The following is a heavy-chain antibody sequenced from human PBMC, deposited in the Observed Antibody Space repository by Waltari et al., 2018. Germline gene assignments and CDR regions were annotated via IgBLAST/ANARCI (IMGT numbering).Heavy chain of an antibody. CDR2: ISSSSSYI. Sequence: EVQLVESGGGLVQPGGSLTLSCAGSGFNFQDYGMHWLRQPPGKGLEWVLSISSSSSYIYYADSVKGRFTISRDNAKNSLYLQMNSLRAEDTAVYYCARVHTEWPIDYWGQGTLVIVSS. J-gene: IGHJ4*02. D-gene: IGHD3-3*01. CDR1: GFNFQDYG. V-gene: IGHV3-21*02. CDR3: ARVHTEWPIDY.